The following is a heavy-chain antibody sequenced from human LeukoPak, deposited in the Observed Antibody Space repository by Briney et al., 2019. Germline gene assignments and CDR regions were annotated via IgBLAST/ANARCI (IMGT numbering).Heavy chain of an antibody. CDR1: GFTLSSYW. V-gene: IGHV3-7*01. D-gene: IGHD6-13*01. CDR2: IKQDGSEK. J-gene: IGHJ6*02. CDR3: ARVGLRSSSSWYVDYYYYGMDV. Sequence: PGGSLRLSCAASGFTLSSYWMSWVRQAPGKGLEWVANIKQDGSEKYYVDSVKGRFTISRDNAKNSLYLQMDSLRAEDTAVYYCARVGLRSSSSWYVDYYYYGMDVWGQGTTVTVSS.